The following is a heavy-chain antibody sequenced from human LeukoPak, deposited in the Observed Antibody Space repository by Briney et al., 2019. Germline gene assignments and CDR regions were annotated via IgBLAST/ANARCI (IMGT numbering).Heavy chain of an antibody. CDR2: IGGSGRTT. V-gene: IGHV3-23*01. Sequence: GGSLRLSCAASGVTLSNYAMSWVRQAPGKGLEWVSLIGGSGRTTFYADSVKGRFTISRDNPKKTLSLQMNSLRAEDTAVYYCAEGFDWLGNWGQGTLVTVSS. CDR3: AEGFDWLGN. CDR1: GVTLSNYA. J-gene: IGHJ4*02. D-gene: IGHD3-9*01.